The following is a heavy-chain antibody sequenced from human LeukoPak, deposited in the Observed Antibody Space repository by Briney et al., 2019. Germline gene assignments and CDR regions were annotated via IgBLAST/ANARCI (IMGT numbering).Heavy chain of an antibody. CDR3: ARDRVTTNTPYFDS. J-gene: IGHJ4*02. V-gene: IGHV1-2*02. CDR2: INLNSGGT. CDR1: GFTFTDYY. Sequence: ASVTVSCKPSGFTFTDYYMHWVRPAPGQGLEWMGWINLNSGGTNYAQKFQGRVTMTRDTSIRTAYMELSRLRFDDTAVFYCARDRVTTNTPYFDSWGQGTLVTVSS. D-gene: IGHD4-17*01.